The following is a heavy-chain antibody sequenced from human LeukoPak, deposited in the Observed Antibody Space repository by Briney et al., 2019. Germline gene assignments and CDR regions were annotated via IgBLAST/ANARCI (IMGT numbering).Heavy chain of an antibody. D-gene: IGHD3-22*01. CDR2: IYYSGST. V-gene: IGHV4-39*07. Sequence: PSETLSLTCTVSGGSISSSSYYWGWIRQPPGKGLEWIGIIYYSGSTYYNPSLKSRVTISVDTSKNQFSLKLSSVTAADTAVYYCARERQDYYDSSGYFDYWGQGTLVTVSS. CDR3: ARERQDYYDSSGYFDY. J-gene: IGHJ4*02. CDR1: GGSISSSSYY.